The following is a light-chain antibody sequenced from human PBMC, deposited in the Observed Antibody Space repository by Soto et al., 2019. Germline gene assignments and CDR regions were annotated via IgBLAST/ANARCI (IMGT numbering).Light chain of an antibody. Sequence: EIVLTQSPATLSLSPGERATLSCRASQSVSNHLGWYQQKPGQAPRLLIYDASNRATAIPARFSGSGFGTXXXXTISXLEXXXXXXXYCQKSGTFGQGTRLEIK. CDR3: QKSGT. J-gene: IGKJ5*01. V-gene: IGKV3-11*01. CDR1: QSVSNH. CDR2: DAS.